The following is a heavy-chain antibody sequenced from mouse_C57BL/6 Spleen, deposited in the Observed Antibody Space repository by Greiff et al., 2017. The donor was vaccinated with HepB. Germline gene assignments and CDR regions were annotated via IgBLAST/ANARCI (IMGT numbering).Heavy chain of an antibody. CDR2: INPNNGGT. J-gene: IGHJ2*01. CDR1: GYTFTDYY. V-gene: IGHV1-26*01. CDR3: ARMGRQLRLYFDY. D-gene: IGHD3-2*02. Sequence: EVQLQQSGPELVKPGASVKISCKASGYTFTDYYMNWVKQSHGKSLEWIGDINPNNGGTSYNQKFKGKATLTVDKSSSTAYMELRSLTSEDSAVYYCARMGRQLRLYFDYWGQGTTLTVSS.